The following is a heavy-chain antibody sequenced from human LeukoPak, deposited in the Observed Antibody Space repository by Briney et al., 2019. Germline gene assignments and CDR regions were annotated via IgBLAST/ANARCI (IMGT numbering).Heavy chain of an antibody. D-gene: IGHD3-3*01. CDR1: GYTFTSYG. J-gene: IGHJ6*03. V-gene: IGHV1-18*01. CDR3: ARFFWSGYYYYYYMDV. Sequence: ASVKVSCKASGYTFTSYGISWVRQAPGQGLEWMGWISAYNGNTNYAQKLQGRGTMTTDTSTSTAYMELRSLRSDDTAVYYCARFFWSGYYYYYYMDVWGKGTTVTVSS. CDR2: ISAYNGNT.